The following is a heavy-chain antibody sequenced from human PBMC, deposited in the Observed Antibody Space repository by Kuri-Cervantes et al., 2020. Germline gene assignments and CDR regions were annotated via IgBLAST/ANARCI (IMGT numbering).Heavy chain of an antibody. V-gene: IGHV3-23*01. CDR1: GFTVSSNY. D-gene: IGHD3-10*01. CDR2: ISASGGST. CDR3: ARSGYTASSGDGSGSYYSKNPHDY. J-gene: IGHJ4*02. Sequence: GESLKISCAASGFTVSSNYMSWVRQAPGKGLEWVSAISASGGSTYYADSVKGRFTISRDNSKSTLYLQMISLRAEDTAVYYCARSGYTASSGDGSGSYYSKNPHDYWGQGTLVTVSS.